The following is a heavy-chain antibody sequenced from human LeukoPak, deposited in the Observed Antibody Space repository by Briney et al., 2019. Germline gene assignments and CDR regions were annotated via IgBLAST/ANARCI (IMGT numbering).Heavy chain of an antibody. V-gene: IGHV3-33*01. CDR1: GFTFSSYG. D-gene: IGHD3-3*01. Sequence: PGGSLRLSCAASGFTFSSYGMHWVRQAPGKGLEWVGVIWYDGSNKYYADSVKGRFTISRDNSKNTLYLQMNSLRAEDTAVYYCASSLRFLEWTIDYWGQGTLVTVSS. CDR3: ASSLRFLEWTIDY. CDR2: IWYDGSNK. J-gene: IGHJ4*02.